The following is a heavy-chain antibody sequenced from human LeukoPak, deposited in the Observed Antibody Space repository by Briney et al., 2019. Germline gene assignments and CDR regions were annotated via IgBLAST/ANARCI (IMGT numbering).Heavy chain of an antibody. D-gene: IGHD3-3*01. CDR2: IYYTGST. CDR1: GASIGSSTYS. CDR3: ARRTRYYDFWSGYRNWFGP. J-gene: IGHJ5*02. Sequence: SETLSLTCTVSGASIGSSTYSWGWIRQPPGKGLEWIGSIYYTGSTYYNPSLKSRVTISIDTSKNQFSVKLSSVTAADTAVYYCARRTRYYDFWSGYRNWFGPWGHGALVIVSS. V-gene: IGHV4-39*07.